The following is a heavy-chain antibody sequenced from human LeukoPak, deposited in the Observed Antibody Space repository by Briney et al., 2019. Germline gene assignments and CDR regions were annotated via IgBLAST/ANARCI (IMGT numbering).Heavy chain of an antibody. CDR3: ARDLSPNWGSYFDS. V-gene: IGHV1-69*13. J-gene: IGHJ4*02. CDR1: GGIFTNYG. CDR2: IIPMFGTP. Sequence: GSSVKVSCKATGGIFTNYGISWVRQAPGQRLEWMGAIIPMFGTPHYAHNFLGRVTITADESTSTVYMELSSLKSEDTAVYYCARDLSPNWGSYFDSWGQGSLVTVSS. D-gene: IGHD7-27*01.